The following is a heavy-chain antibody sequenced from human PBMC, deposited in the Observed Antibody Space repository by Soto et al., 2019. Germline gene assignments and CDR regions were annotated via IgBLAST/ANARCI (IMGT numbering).Heavy chain of an antibody. J-gene: IGHJ5*02. V-gene: IGHV3-30*03. CDR2: ISYDGSNK. Sequence: PGGSLRLSCAASGFTFSSYGMHWVRQAPGKGLEWVAVISYDGSNKYYADSVKGRFTISRDNSKNTLYLQMNSLRAEDTAVYYCATDTGTVHWLDPWGQGALVTVYS. CDR1: GFTFSSYG. CDR3: ATDTGTVHWLDP. D-gene: IGHD2-8*02.